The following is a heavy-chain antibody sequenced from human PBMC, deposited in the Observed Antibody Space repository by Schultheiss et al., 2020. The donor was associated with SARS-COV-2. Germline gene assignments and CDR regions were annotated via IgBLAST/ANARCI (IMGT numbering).Heavy chain of an antibody. Sequence: GGSLRLSCAASGFTFSDYYMSWIRQAPGKGLEWVSYISSSGSTIYYADSVKGRFTISRDNAKNSLYLQMNSLRAEDAAVYYCAKEDWGSGYYYGMDVWGQGTTVTVSS. D-gene: IGHD3-10*01. CDR3: AKEDWGSGYYYGMDV. V-gene: IGHV3-11*04. J-gene: IGHJ6*02. CDR2: ISSSGSTI. CDR1: GFTFSDYY.